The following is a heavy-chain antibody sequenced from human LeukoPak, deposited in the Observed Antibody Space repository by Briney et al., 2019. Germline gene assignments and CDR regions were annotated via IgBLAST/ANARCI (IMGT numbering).Heavy chain of an antibody. D-gene: IGHD3-3*01. CDR3: AFKSGYDNWFDP. Sequence: ASVNVSCKASGYTFTSYGISWVRQAPGQGLEWMGWISAYNGNTNYAQKLQGRVTMTTDTPTSTAYMELRSLRSDDTAVYYCAFKSGYDNWFDPWGQGTLVTVSS. J-gene: IGHJ5*02. CDR2: ISAYNGNT. V-gene: IGHV1-18*01. CDR1: GYTFTSYG.